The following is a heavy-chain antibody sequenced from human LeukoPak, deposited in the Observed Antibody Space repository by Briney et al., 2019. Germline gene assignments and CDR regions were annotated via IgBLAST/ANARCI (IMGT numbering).Heavy chain of an antibody. D-gene: IGHD3-9*01. Sequence: SETLSLTCTVSGGSISSYYWSWIRQPPGKGLEWIGYIYYSGSTNYNPSLKSRVTISVDTSKNQFSLKLSSVTAADTAVYYCAREGYDILTGVNYGMDVWGQGTTVTVSS. V-gene: IGHV4-59*12. J-gene: IGHJ6*02. CDR1: GGSISSYY. CDR3: AREGYDILTGVNYGMDV. CDR2: IYYSGST.